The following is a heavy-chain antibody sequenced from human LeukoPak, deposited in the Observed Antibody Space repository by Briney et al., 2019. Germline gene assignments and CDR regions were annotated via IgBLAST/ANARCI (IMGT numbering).Heavy chain of an antibody. D-gene: IGHD2-15*01. CDR2: ISSSGSAI. J-gene: IGHJ4*02. CDR3: VRVKGGYFDY. V-gene: IGHV3-48*01. Sequence: PGGSLRLSCAASGSPLSSYSINWVRQAPGKGLEWVSYISSSGSAIYYVDSVKGRFTVSRDNAKNSLFLQMNSPRAEDTAVYYCVRVKGGYFDYWGQGALVTVSS. CDR1: GSPLSSYS.